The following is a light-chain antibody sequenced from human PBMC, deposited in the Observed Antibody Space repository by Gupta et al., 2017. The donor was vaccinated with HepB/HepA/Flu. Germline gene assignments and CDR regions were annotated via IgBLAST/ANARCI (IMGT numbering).Light chain of an antibody. CDR1: TSNIGSNP. Sequence: QSVLPQPPSASGTPGQRVTIPCSGSTSNIGSNPVNWYQQPPGTAPNLLIYSNNQRPAGVPDRFSGSKSGTSASLAISGLQAEDEADYYCAAGDDSLDVVFGGGTKLTVL. CDR3: AAGDDSLDVV. CDR2: SNN. J-gene: IGLJ2*01. V-gene: IGLV1-44*01.